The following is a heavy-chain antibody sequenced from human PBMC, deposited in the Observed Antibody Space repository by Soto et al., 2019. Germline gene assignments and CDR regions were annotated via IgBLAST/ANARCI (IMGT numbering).Heavy chain of an antibody. CDR2: IGTAGDT. CDR1: GFTFSSYD. D-gene: IGHD6-19*01. J-gene: IGHJ4*02. Sequence: GGSLRLSCAASGFTFSSYDMHWVRQATGKGLEWVSAIGTAGDTYYPGSVKGRFTISRENAKNSLYLQMNSLRAGDTAVYYCARGTIAVAGTLPDYWGQGTLVTVSS. V-gene: IGHV3-13*01. CDR3: ARGTIAVAGTLPDY.